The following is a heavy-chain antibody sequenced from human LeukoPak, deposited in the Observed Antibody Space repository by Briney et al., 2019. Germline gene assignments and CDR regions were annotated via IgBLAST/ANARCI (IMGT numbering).Heavy chain of an antibody. V-gene: IGHV1-46*01. CDR3: ARALYYDSSGYYALDGY. Sequence: ASVKVSCKASGYTFTSYYMHWVRPAPGQGLEWMGIINPSGGSTSYAQKFQGRVTMTRDTSTSTVYMELSSLRSEDTAVYYCARALYYDSSGYYALDGYWGQGTLVTVSS. CDR2: INPSGGST. J-gene: IGHJ4*02. D-gene: IGHD3-22*01. CDR1: GYTFTSYY.